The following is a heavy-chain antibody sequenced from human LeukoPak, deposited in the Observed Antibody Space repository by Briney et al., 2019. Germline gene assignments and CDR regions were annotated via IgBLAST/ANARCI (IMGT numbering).Heavy chain of an antibody. J-gene: IGHJ4*02. CDR2: IYYTGSS. CDR1: GGSISSYY. CDR3: ARLSRGSSAGFDY. Sequence: NPSETLSLTCTVSGGSISSYYWSWIRQPPGKGLEWIGYIYYTGSSNYNPSLKSRVTISVDTSKNQFSLKLTSVTAADTAVYFCARLSRGSSAGFDYWGQGILVTVSS. D-gene: IGHD6-6*01. V-gene: IGHV4-59*01.